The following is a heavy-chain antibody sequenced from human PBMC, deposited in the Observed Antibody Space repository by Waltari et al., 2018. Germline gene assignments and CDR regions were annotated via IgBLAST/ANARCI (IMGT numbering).Heavy chain of an antibody. CDR3: AKDPYGNYESYYSYMDV. Sequence: QVQLVESGGDTVQPGGSLRLPCAASGSTFRNFGMPWARQAPGQGLEWVAFIRYDGTNKYYADSVKGRFTVSRDNSKNTLYLQMNSLRTEDTAVYYCAKDPYGNYESYYSYMDVWGKGTTVTVSS. D-gene: IGHD4-17*01. CDR2: IRYDGTNK. J-gene: IGHJ6*03. CDR1: GSTFRNFG. V-gene: IGHV3-30*02.